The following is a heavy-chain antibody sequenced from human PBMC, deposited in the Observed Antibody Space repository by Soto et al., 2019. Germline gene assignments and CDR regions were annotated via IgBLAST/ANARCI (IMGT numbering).Heavy chain of an antibody. J-gene: IGHJ5*02. Sequence: PSETLSLTCTVSGGSISSYYWSWIRQPPGKGLEWIVYIYYSGSTNYNPSLKSRVTISVDTSKNQFSLKLSSVTAADTAVYYCARGGYCSSTSCLHDYWFDPWGQGTLVTVSS. D-gene: IGHD2-2*03. V-gene: IGHV4-59*08. CDR2: IYYSGST. CDR1: GGSISSYY. CDR3: ARGGYCSSTSCLHDYWFDP.